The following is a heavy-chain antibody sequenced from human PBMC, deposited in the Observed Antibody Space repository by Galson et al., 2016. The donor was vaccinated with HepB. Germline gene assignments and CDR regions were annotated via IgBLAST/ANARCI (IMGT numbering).Heavy chain of an antibody. CDR1: SYTFSGYG. Sequence: SVKVSCKASSYTFSGYGISWVRQAPGQGLEWMGWISGHSGNTNSAQKFQGRVTMTTDTSTSTAYMELTSLRSDDTAVYYCARCPASGTWPNYYYSGLDVWGQGTTVIVSS. J-gene: IGHJ6*02. V-gene: IGHV1-18*04. D-gene: IGHD5-12*01. CDR2: ISGHSGNT. CDR3: ARCPASGTWPNYYYSGLDV.